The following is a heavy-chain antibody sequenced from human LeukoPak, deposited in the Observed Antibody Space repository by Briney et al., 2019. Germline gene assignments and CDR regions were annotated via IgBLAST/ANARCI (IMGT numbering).Heavy chain of an antibody. CDR2: ISSSSSYI. CDR3: AREILAPGKTHDY. CDR1: GFTLSSFN. Sequence: GGSLRLSCAASGFTLSSFNMNWVRQAPGKGLEWVSSISSSSSYIYYADSVKGRFTISRDNAKNTLFLQMSSLRAEDTAVYFCAREILAPGKTHDYWGQGTLVTVSS. J-gene: IGHJ4*02. V-gene: IGHV3-21*01.